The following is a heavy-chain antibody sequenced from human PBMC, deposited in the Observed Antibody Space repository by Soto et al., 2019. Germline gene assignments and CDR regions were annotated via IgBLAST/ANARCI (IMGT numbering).Heavy chain of an antibody. CDR1: GYTFTNYG. CDR3: SRGTSIPASGDY. CDR2: VSAYNGER. V-gene: IGHV1-18*01. D-gene: IGHD6-6*01. Sequence: QVQLVQSGAEVKKPGASVKVSCKASGYTFTNYGINWVRQAPGQGLEWLGWVSAYNGERRYAQRVQARVIMTTDTSTTTAYMELRSLRSDDTAVYYCSRGTSIPASGDYWGQGTLDTVPS. J-gene: IGHJ4*01.